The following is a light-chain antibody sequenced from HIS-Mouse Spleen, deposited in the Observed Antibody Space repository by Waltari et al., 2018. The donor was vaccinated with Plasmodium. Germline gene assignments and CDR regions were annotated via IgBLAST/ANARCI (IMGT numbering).Light chain of an antibody. V-gene: IGLV3-1*01. CDR2: QDS. Sequence: SYELTQPPSVSVSPGQTASITCHGDKLGANYPCWYQQKPGQSPVLVIYQDSKRPSGIPERFSGSNSGNTATLTISGTQAMDEADYYCQAWDSSTVVFGGGTKLTVL. CDR1: KLGANY. CDR3: QAWDSSTVV. J-gene: IGLJ2*01.